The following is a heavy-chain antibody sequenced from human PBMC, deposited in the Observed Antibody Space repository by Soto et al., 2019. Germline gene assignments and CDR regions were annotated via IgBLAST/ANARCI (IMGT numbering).Heavy chain of an antibody. Sequence: QVHLVESGGGVVQPGTSLRLSCAASGFTFSNYAMHWVRQAPAKGLDWVAVTSFDGFNRFYAGSVKGRFTISRDNSGTPLFLEINSLRGDDTAVYYCGSDRRSSPTYDLDYWGQGTLVTVSS. D-gene: IGHD6-6*01. CDR1: GFTFSNYA. CDR2: TSFDGFNR. V-gene: IGHV3-30-3*01. CDR3: GSDRRSSPTYDLDY. J-gene: IGHJ4*02.